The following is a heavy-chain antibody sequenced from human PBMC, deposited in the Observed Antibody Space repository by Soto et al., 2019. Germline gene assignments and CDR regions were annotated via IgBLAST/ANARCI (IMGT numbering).Heavy chain of an antibody. J-gene: IGHJ4*02. Sequence: ASVKVSCKASGYTFTSYAMHWVRQAPGRRLEWMGWINAGNVNTKYSQKFQGRVTITRDTSASTAYMELSSLRSEDTAVYYCARGLIYDSSGYYFDYWGQRTLVTVSS. CDR3: ARGLIYDSSGYYFDY. D-gene: IGHD3-22*01. V-gene: IGHV1-3*01. CDR2: INAGNVNT. CDR1: GYTFTSYA.